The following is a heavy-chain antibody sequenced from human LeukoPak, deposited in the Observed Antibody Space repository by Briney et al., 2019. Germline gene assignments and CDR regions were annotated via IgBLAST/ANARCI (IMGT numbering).Heavy chain of an antibody. Sequence: PSETLSLTCPVYGGSFSGYYWSWIRQPPGKGLEWIGEINHSGSTNYNPSLKSRVTISVDTSKNQFSLKLNFVTAADTAVYYCARVSYQEGVDYWGQGTLVTVSS. V-gene: IGHV4-34*01. CDR1: GGSFSGYY. CDR3: ARVSYQEGVDY. CDR2: INHSGST. D-gene: IGHD2-2*01. J-gene: IGHJ4*02.